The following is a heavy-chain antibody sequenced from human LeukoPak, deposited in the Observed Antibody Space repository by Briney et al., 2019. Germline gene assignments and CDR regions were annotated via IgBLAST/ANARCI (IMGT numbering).Heavy chain of an antibody. J-gene: IGHJ6*03. Sequence: GGSLRLSCAASGFTFRNYAISWVRQAPGKGLEWVSAISGNGGNTYYGDSVKGRFTISRDNSKNTLYLQMNSLRAEDTAVYYCAKEYYYDSTGNYYYMDVWGKGTTVTVSS. CDR2: ISGNGGNT. CDR1: GFTFRNYA. V-gene: IGHV3-23*01. CDR3: AKEYYYDSTGNYYYMDV. D-gene: IGHD3-22*01.